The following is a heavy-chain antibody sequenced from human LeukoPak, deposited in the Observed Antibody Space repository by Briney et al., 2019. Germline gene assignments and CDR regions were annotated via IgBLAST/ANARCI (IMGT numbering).Heavy chain of an antibody. V-gene: IGHV1-2*02. Sequence: ASVKVSCKASGYTFTNYGIIWVRQAPGQGLEWMGWINPSGGVTKYAQKFQGRVTMTRDTSISTAYMELSRLTSDDTAVYFCARRYCSGVSCYPDYWGQGTLVTVSS. CDR2: INPSGGVT. CDR3: ARRYCSGVSCYPDY. CDR1: GYTFTNYG. D-gene: IGHD2-15*01. J-gene: IGHJ4*02.